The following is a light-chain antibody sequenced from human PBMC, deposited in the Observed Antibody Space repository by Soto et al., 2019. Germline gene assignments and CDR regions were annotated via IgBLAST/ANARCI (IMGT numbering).Light chain of an antibody. CDR3: QQRINWPPSLT. Sequence: EIVLTQSPAALSLSPGERATISCRASQTISPYLAWYQQKPGQAPRLLFYDASNRATGIPARFSASGSGTDFTLTISSLEPEDFAVYYCQQRINWPPSLTFSGGTKVEI. V-gene: IGKV3-11*01. CDR2: DAS. J-gene: IGKJ4*01. CDR1: QTISPY.